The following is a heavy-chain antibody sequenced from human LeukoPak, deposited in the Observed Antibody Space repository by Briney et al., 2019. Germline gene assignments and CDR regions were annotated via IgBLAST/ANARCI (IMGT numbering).Heavy chain of an antibody. V-gene: IGHV4-4*09. Sequence: PSETLSLTRTVSSGSISSYYWSWIRQPPGKGLEWIGFIYISGSTNYSPSLKSRVTISVDTPKNQFSLKLSSVTAADTAVYYCARTTVTSNYYMDVWGKGTTVTVSS. CDR3: ARTTVTSNYYMDV. J-gene: IGHJ6*03. D-gene: IGHD4-17*01. CDR2: IYISGST. CDR1: SGSISSYY.